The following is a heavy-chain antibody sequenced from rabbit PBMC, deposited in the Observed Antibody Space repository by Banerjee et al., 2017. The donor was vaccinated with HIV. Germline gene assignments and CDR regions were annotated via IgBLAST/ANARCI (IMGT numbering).Heavy chain of an antibody. J-gene: IGHJ4*01. CDR3: ARAPYYYAGNYYYFAL. D-gene: IGHD4-2*01. V-gene: IGHV1S45*01. Sequence: QEQLEESGGDLVKPEGSLTLTCIASGFSFSSSYWICWVRQAPGKGLEWIACIYAGSSGSNYYASWAKGRFTISKTSSTTVTLQMTSLTAADTATYFCARAPYYYAGNYYYFALWGPGTLVTVS. CDR1: GFSFSSSYW. CDR2: IYAGSSGSN.